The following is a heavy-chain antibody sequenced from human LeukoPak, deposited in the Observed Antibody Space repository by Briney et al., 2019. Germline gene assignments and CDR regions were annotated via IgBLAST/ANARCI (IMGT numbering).Heavy chain of an antibody. Sequence: GGSLRLSCAASGFTFSSYSMNWVRQAPGKGLEWVSSISSSSSYIYYADSVKGRFTISRDNAKNSLYLQMNSLRAEDTAVYYCAITPEGYSSGYYFDYWGQGTLVTVSS. CDR1: GFTFSSYS. CDR3: AITPEGYSSGYYFDY. J-gene: IGHJ4*02. V-gene: IGHV3-21*01. CDR2: ISSSSSYI. D-gene: IGHD6-19*01.